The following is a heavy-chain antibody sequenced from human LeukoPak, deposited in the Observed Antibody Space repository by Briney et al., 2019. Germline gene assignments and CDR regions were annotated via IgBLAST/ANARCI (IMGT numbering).Heavy chain of an antibody. D-gene: IGHD1-14*01. CDR1: GFTFSNCA. V-gene: IGHV3-53*01. CDR2: IYSGGST. Sequence: GETLRLSCAASGFTFSNCAMTWVRQAPGKGLEWVSVIYSGGSTYYADSVKGRFSILRDNSKNTVYLQMNSLRAEDTAVYYCARLTGFPYYFDYWGQGTLVTVSS. CDR3: ARLTGFPYYFDY. J-gene: IGHJ4*02.